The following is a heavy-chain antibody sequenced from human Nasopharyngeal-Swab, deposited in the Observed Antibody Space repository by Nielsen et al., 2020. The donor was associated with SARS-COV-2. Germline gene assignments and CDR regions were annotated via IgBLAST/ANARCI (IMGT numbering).Heavy chain of an antibody. J-gene: IGHJ6*02. CDR1: GFTFRTYS. CDR3: ARDLRITIFGVAPYYYYGMDV. D-gene: IGHD3-3*01. CDR2: ISSSSSYI. V-gene: IGHV3-21*01. Sequence: GGSLRLSCAASGFTFRTYSMNWVRQAPGKGLEWVSSISSSSSYIYYADSVKGRFTISRDNAKNSLYLQMNSLRAEDTAVYYCARDLRITIFGVAPYYYYGMDVWGQGATVTVSS.